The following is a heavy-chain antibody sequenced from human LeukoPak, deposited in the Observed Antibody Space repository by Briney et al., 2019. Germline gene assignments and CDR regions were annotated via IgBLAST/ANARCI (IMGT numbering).Heavy chain of an antibody. Sequence: SVKVSCKASGYTFTSYYMHWVRQAPGQGLEWMGGIIPIFGTANYAQKFQGRVTITADKSTSTAYMELSSLRSEDTAVYYCARAPSYGDYLSYYFDYWGQGTLVTVSS. CDR1: GYTFTSYY. CDR2: IIPIFGTA. CDR3: ARAPSYGDYLSYYFDY. J-gene: IGHJ4*02. V-gene: IGHV1-69*06. D-gene: IGHD4-17*01.